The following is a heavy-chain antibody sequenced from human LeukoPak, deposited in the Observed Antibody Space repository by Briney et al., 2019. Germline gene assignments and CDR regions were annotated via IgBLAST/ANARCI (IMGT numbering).Heavy chain of an antibody. J-gene: IGHJ5*02. D-gene: IGHD4-17*01. V-gene: IGHV4-59*01. CDR3: ARVSVEYGDYATWFDP. CDR2: IYYSGST. Sequence: SETLSLTCTVSGGSISSYYWSWIRQPPGKGLEWIGYIYYSGSTNYNPSLKSRVTISVDTSKNQFSLKLSSVTAADTAVYYCARVSVEYGDYATWFDPWGQGTLVTVSS. CDR1: GGSISSYY.